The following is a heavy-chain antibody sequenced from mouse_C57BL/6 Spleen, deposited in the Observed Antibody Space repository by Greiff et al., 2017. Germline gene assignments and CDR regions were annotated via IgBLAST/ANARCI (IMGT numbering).Heavy chain of an antibody. D-gene: IGHD4-1*01. Sequence: QVQLQQSGAELARPGASVKMSCKASGYTFTSYTMHWVKQRPGQGLEWIGYINPSSGYTKSNQKFKDKATLTADKSSSTAYMQLSSLTSEDSAVYYCAKNWDPIYYFDYWGQGTTLTVSS. CDR3: AKNWDPIYYFDY. CDR2: INPSSGYT. CDR1: GYTFTSYT. J-gene: IGHJ2*01. V-gene: IGHV1-4*01.